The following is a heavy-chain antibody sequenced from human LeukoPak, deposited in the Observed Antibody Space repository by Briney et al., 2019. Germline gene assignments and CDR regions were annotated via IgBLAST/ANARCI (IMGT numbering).Heavy chain of an antibody. J-gene: IGHJ6*02. V-gene: IGHV4-59*01. CDR2: IYYSGST. D-gene: IGHD6-13*01. CDR1: GGSISSYY. Sequence: SETLSLTCTVSGGSISSYYWSWIRQPPGKGLEWIGYIYYSGSTNYNRSLKSGVTISVATSRNQLSLKLSSVTAADTAVYYCARSLLIAAAGDYYYYGMDVWGQGTTVTVSS. CDR3: ARSLLIAAAGDYYYYGMDV.